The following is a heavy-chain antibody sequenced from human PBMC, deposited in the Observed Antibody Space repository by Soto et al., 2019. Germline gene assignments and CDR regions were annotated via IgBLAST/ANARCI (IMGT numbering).Heavy chain of an antibody. CDR2: VYYSGST. V-gene: IGHV4-39*01. Sequence: SETLSLTCSVSGGSVTLTSYYWGWIRQPPGKGLEWIGNVYYSGSTNYNPSLKSRVTISVDTSKNQFSLSLKSVTAADTAVYYCASDYSGYSADPEYYGVEVWGQGTKVTVSS. D-gene: IGHD3-22*01. CDR3: ASDYSGYSADPEYYGVEV. J-gene: IGHJ6*02. CDR1: GGSVTLTSYY.